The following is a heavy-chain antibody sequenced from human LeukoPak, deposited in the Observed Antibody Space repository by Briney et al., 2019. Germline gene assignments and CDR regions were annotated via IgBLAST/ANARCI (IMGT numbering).Heavy chain of an antibody. CDR1: GFTVSNNY. Sequence: GGSLRLSCAASGFTVSNNYMSWVRQAPGKGLEWGSLIYSGGNTYYADSVRGRFSISRDNSKNTLYLQMNSLRAEDTAIYYCAVYSSLDYWSQGTLVTVSS. V-gene: IGHV3-53*01. CDR2: IYSGGNT. CDR3: AVYSSLDY. D-gene: IGHD3-22*01. J-gene: IGHJ4*02.